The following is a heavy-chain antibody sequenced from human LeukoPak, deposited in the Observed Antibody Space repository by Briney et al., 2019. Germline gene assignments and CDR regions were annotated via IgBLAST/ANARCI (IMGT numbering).Heavy chain of an antibody. V-gene: IGHV4-59*01. Sequence: PSETLSLTCTVSGGSISSYYWSWIRQPPGKGLKWIGYIYYSGSTNYNPSLKSRVTISVDTSKNQFSLKLSSVTAADTAVYYCAYGMDVWGQGTTVTVSS. CDR2: IYYSGST. CDR3: AYGMDV. CDR1: GGSISSYY. J-gene: IGHJ6*02.